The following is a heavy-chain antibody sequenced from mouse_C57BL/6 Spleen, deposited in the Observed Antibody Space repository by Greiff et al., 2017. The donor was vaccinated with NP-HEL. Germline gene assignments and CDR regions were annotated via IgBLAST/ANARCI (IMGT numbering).Heavy chain of an antibody. V-gene: IGHV1-19*01. CDR2: INPYNGGT. Sequence: EVQLQQSGPVLVKPGASVKMSCKASGYTFTDYYMNWVKQSHGKSLEWIGVINPYNGGTSYNQKFKGKATLTVDKSSSPAYMELNSLTSEDSAVYYCARSRGVVHFDYWGQGTTLTVSS. J-gene: IGHJ2*01. CDR1: GYTFTDYY. CDR3: ARSRGVVHFDY. D-gene: IGHD1-1*01.